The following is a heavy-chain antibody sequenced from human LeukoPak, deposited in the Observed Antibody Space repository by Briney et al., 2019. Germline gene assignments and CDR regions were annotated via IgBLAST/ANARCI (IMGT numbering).Heavy chain of an antibody. CDR3: ARGPSCSSHSCYVIGALDI. CDR2: ISYDGSNK. CDR1: GFTFSDHY. D-gene: IGHD2-2*01. Sequence: PGGSLRLSCAASGFTFSDHYMDWVRQAPGKGLEWVAVISYDGSNKYYADSVKGRFTISRGNSKNTLYLQMNSLSVDDTAVYYCARGPSCSSHSCYVIGALDIWGQGTLVAVSS. J-gene: IGHJ3*02. V-gene: IGHV3-30-3*01.